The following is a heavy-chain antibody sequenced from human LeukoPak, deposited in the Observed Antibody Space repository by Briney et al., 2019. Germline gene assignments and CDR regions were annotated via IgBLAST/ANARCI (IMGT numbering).Heavy chain of an antibody. CDR1: GFTFSSYD. J-gene: IGHJ3*02. CDR3: AKVSRQAFDI. CDR2: ISYDGNNK. Sequence: PGRSLRLSCAASGFTFSSYDMHWVRQAPGKGLEWVAVISYDGNNKYYVDSVKGRFTISRDSSKNTLYLQMNSLRAEDTAVYYCAKVSRQAFDIWGQGTMVTVSS. V-gene: IGHV3-30*18.